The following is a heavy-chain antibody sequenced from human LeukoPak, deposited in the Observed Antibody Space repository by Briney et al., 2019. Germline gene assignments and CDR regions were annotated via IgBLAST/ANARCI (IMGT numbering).Heavy chain of an antibody. CDR2: IYYSGST. J-gene: IGHJ5*02. Sequence: SETLSLTCTVSGGSISSYYWSWIRQPPGKGLEWIGYIYYSGSTNYNPSLKSRVTISIDTSKNQFSLRLTSVTAADTAIYYCARDGRSGYEDLWGPGTLVTVSS. D-gene: IGHD5-12*01. CDR1: GGSISSYY. V-gene: IGHV4-59*12. CDR3: ARDGRSGYEDL.